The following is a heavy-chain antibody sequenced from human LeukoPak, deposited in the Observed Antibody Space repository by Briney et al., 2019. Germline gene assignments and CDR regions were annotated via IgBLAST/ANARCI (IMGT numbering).Heavy chain of an antibody. D-gene: IGHD3-10*02. Sequence: GGSLRLSCAASGFTFSSYAMSWVRQAPGKGLEWVSAISGSGGSTYYADSVKGRFTISRDNAKNSLYLQMNSLRAEDTAVFYCAELGITMIGGVWGKGTTVTISS. V-gene: IGHV3-23*01. CDR1: GFTFSSYA. CDR2: ISGSGGST. J-gene: IGHJ6*04. CDR3: AELGITMIGGV.